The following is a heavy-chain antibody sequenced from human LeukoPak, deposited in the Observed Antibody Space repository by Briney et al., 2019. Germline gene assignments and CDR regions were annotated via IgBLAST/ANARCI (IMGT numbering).Heavy chain of an antibody. Sequence: AVKVSCKASGFTFASSAIQWVRQARGQRLEWIGWIGVGSGNTNYVETLQGRLTITRDMSTSTAYMELSSLTSEDTAVYYCAAELYRGGDCCHFDQWGQGTLVTVSS. CDR3: AAELYRGGDCCHFDQ. J-gene: IGHJ4*02. V-gene: IGHV1-58*02. CDR1: GFTFASSA. D-gene: IGHD2-21*02. CDR2: IGVGSGNT.